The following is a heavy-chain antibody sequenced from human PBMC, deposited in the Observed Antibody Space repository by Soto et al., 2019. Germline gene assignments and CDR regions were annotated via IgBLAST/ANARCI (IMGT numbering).Heavy chain of an antibody. CDR3: ASEDCRNTNCLKGFDY. Sequence: GASVKVSCKASGYTFTDYYMHWVRQAPGQGFEWVGGINPESGNPKYVPKFQGRVTVTRDTSTSTAYMELNRLTSDDTAVYYCASEDCRNTNCLKGFDYWGQGTLGTVSA. CDR1: GYTFTDYY. CDR2: INPESGNP. D-gene: IGHD2-15*01. V-gene: IGHV1-2*02. J-gene: IGHJ4*02.